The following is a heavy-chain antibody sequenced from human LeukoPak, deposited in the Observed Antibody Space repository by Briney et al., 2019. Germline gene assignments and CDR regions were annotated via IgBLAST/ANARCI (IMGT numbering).Heavy chain of an antibody. CDR2: VYDNDIS. D-gene: IGHD5-12*01. CDR1: GASIRSYF. V-gene: IGHV4-59*01. J-gene: IGHJ3*02. CDR3: ARGLVLATDDAFDI. Sequence: SETLSLTCSVSGASIRSYFWSWIRQSPGKGLERIGYVYDNDISNFNPSLESRVTILVDRSKSQFSLKLRSVTVADTAVYYCARGLVLATDDAFDIWGPGTMVTVSS.